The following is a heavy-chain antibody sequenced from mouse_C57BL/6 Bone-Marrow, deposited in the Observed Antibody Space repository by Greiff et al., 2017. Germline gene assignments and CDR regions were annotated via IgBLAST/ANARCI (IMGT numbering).Heavy chain of an antibody. D-gene: IGHD1-1*02. J-gene: IGHJ3*01. CDR3: VRQGGRYGGWFAY. CDR2: IRSKSNNYAT. Sequence: EVQLVESGGGLVQPKGSLKLSCAASGFSFNTYAMNWVRQAPGKGLEWVARIRSKSNNYATYYADSVKDRFTISRDDSESMLYLQMNNLKTEDTAMYYCVRQGGRYGGWFAYWGQGTLVTVSA. V-gene: IGHV10-1*01. CDR1: GFSFNTYA.